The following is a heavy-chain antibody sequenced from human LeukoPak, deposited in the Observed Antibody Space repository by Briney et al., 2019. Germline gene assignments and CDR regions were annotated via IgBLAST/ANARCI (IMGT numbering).Heavy chain of an antibody. CDR1: GYSFTSYW. CDR2: IYPGDSDT. CDR3: ARQGITGTNAYYYYYYMDV. Sequence: GESLKISCKGSGYSFTSYWIGWVRQMPGKGLEWMGIIYPGDSDTRYSPSFQGQVTISADKSISTAYLQWSSLKASDTAMYYCARQGITGTNAYYYYYYMDVWGKGTTVTVSS. D-gene: IGHD1-7*01. J-gene: IGHJ6*03. V-gene: IGHV5-51*01.